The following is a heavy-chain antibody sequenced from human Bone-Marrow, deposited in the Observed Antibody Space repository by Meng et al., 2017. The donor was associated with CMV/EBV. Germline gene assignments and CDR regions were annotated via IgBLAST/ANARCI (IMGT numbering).Heavy chain of an antibody. Sequence: LTCTVSGGSISSGGYCWSWIRQHPGKGLEWIGYIYYSGSTYYNPSLKSRVTISVDTSKNQFSLKLSSVTAADTAVYYCATLPGGYDFWGQGTLVTVSS. V-gene: IGHV4-31*03. D-gene: IGHD3-3*01. CDR1: GGSISSGGYC. CDR2: IYYSGST. J-gene: IGHJ4*02. CDR3: ATLPGGYDF.